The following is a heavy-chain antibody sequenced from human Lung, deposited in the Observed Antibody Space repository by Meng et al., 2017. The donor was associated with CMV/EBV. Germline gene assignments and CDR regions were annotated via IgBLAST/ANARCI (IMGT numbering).Heavy chain of an antibody. V-gene: IGHV4-34*01. Sequence: TCGIYGGSLSGYYWSWIRQTPGKGLEWIGEIRHSGDPTNYNPSLKSRVTISIDTSKKQFSLKLSAVTAADTAVYYCARQYSSAYYSDYWGQGTLVTVSS. J-gene: IGHJ4*02. CDR2: IRHSGDPT. CDR3: ARQYSSAYYSDY. D-gene: IGHD6-6*01. CDR1: GGSLSGYY.